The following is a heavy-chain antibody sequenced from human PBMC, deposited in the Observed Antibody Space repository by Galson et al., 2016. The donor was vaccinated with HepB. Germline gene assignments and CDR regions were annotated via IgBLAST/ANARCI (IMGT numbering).Heavy chain of an antibody. V-gene: IGHV3-74*01. D-gene: IGHD3-10*01. J-gene: IGHJ4*02. Sequence: LRLSCAASGFTFSSCPMSWVRQAPGKGLVWVSRINSDGSIINYADSVKGRFTISRDNAENTLYLQMNSLRAEDTAVYYCSRVDYYGSGRQQNFDYWGQGTLVTVSS. CDR1: GFTFSSCP. CDR2: INSDGSII. CDR3: SRVDYYGSGRQQNFDY.